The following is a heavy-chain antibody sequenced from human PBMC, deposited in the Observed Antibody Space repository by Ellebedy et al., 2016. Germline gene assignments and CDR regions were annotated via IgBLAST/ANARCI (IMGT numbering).Heavy chain of an antibody. Sequence: GESLKISXVASGFTFRNFFMSWVRQVPGGGLEWLSTVSGDGKTTFYADSVKGRFTISRDNAKNSVYLQMNSLRGEDTALYYCARGVGGTSLNWFDPWGQGTLVTVSS. J-gene: IGHJ5*02. V-gene: IGHV3-21*01. CDR2: VSGDGKTT. D-gene: IGHD3-16*01. CDR1: GFTFRNFF. CDR3: ARGVGGTSLNWFDP.